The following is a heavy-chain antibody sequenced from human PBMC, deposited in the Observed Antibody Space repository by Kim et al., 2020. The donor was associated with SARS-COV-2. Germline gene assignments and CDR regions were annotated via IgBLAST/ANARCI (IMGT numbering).Heavy chain of an antibody. V-gene: IGHV1-18*01. D-gene: IGHD3-16*01. Sequence: YEQKLQGRATMTADTSTNTAYMELRGLRSDDTGVYYCARVSVGGGYPLDYWGPGTLVTVSS. CDR3: ARVSVGGGYPLDY. J-gene: IGHJ4*02.